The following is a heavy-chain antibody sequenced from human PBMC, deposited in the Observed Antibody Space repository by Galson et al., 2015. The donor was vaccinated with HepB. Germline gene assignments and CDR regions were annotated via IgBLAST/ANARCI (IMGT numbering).Heavy chain of an antibody. CDR1: GFTFSRYW. CDR2: IKQDDSEK. Sequence: SLRLSCAASGFTFSRYWMNWVRQAPGKGLEWVANIKQDDSEKYYVDSVKGRFTISRDNAKNSLYLQVNSLRAEDTAVYYCARVLVELAGKWELPPYYFDYWGQGTLVTVSS. V-gene: IGHV3-7*01. J-gene: IGHJ4*02. CDR3: ARVLVELAGKWELPPYYFDY. D-gene: IGHD1-26*01.